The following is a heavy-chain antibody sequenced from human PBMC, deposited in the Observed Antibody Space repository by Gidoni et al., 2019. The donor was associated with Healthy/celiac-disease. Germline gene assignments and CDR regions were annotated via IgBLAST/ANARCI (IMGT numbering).Heavy chain of an antibody. J-gene: IGHJ4*02. D-gene: IGHD3-3*01. V-gene: IGHV1-69*01. CDR2: IIPICGRA. Sequence: VQLVQSGAAVKKPGSSVKVSCKASGGTFSSYAISCVRQGPGQGRECMGGIIPICGRANYAQKFQGRVTITADESTVTAYMEMSSLRSEDTAGYYCERSTITIFGGVIYYFDYWGQGTLVTVSS. CDR3: ERSTITIFGGVIYYFDY. CDR1: GGTFSSYA.